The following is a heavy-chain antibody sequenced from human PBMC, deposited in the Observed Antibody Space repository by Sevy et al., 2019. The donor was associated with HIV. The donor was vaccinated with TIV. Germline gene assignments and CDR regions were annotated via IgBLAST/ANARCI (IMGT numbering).Heavy chain of an antibody. J-gene: IGHJ6*02. CDR1: GFSFNMYW. V-gene: IGHV3-7*03. Sequence: GSLRLSCTASGFSFNMYWMSWVRQAPGQGLEWVAHIKRDGSEKYYVDSVRGRFTISRDDAKNSLYLQMNSLRAEDTAVYYCARDCSSTSCLWGLDVWGQGTTVTVSS. CDR3: ARDCSSTSCLWGLDV. CDR2: IKRDGSEK. D-gene: IGHD2-2*01.